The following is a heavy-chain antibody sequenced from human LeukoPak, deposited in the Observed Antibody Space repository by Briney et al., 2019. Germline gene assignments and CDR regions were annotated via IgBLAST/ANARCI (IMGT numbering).Heavy chain of an antibody. D-gene: IGHD6-13*01. J-gene: IGHJ4*02. V-gene: IGHV3-74*01. CDR2: INSDGSST. CDR3: ARRIAAAAAPYYFDY. CDR1: GFTFSCYW. Sequence: PGGSLRLSCAASGFTFSCYWMHWVRQAPGKGLLWVSRINSDGSSTSYADSVKGRFTISRDNAKNTLYLQMNSLRAEDTAVYYCARRIAAAAAPYYFDYWGQGTLVTVSS.